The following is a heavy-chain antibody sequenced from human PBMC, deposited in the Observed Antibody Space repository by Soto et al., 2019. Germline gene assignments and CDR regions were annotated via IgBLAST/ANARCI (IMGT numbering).Heavy chain of an antibody. V-gene: IGHV3-48*02. Sequence: PGGSLRFSCAASGFPFSFYSMNWVRQAPGKGLEWNSYITSTSSAINYADSVRGRFTISRDNAMRSLFLHMNSLRDEDTAVYYCARDGKGAAYTHGPYYFDYWGQGA. CDR3: ARDGKGAAYTHGPYYFDY. D-gene: IGHD1-1*01. CDR2: ITSTSSAI. J-gene: IGHJ4*02. CDR1: GFPFSFYS.